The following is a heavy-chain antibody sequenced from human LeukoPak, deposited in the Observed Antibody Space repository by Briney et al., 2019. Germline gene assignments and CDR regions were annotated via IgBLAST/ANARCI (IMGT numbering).Heavy chain of an antibody. CDR3: ARDRGYGGADYMDV. V-gene: IGHV3-7*01. J-gene: IGHJ6*03. D-gene: IGHD4-23*01. CDR2: IKQDGNEK. CDR1: GFTFSSYW. Sequence: GGSLRLSCAASGFTFSSYWMSWVRQAPGKGPEWVANIKQDGNEKYYVDSVKGRFTISRDNTKSSLYLQMDSLRAEDTAVYYCARDRGYGGADYMDVWGKGTTVTVSS.